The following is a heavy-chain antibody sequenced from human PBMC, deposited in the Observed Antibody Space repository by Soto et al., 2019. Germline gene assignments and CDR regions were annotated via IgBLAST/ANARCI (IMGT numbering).Heavy chain of an antibody. CDR2: ISPDGSEK. CDR1: GFNFRKYG. V-gene: IGHV3-30*18. J-gene: IGHJ4*02. Sequence: VHLVESGGGVVQPGTSLRLSCATSGFNFRKYGMHWVRQAPGKGLEWVAMISPDGSEKYFADSVKGRLTISRDNSRNILYLQVNSLRTEDTAVYFCAKRGDIVIVPAASFFDHWGQGALVTVAS. CDR3: AKRGDIVIVPAASFFDH. D-gene: IGHD2-2*01.